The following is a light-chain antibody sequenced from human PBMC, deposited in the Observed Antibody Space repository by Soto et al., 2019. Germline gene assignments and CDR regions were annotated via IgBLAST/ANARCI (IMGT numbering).Light chain of an antibody. V-gene: IGKV3-11*01. CDR3: QQRSSWPPYT. CDR2: DAC. J-gene: IGKJ2*01. CDR1: QSVTSY. Sequence: EIVLTQSPATLSLSPGERATLSCMASQSVTSYLAWYQQTPGQAPRLLIYDACTRATGIPARFSGSGSGTDFTLTISSLEPEDSAVYFCQQRSSWPPYTFGQGAKLEIK.